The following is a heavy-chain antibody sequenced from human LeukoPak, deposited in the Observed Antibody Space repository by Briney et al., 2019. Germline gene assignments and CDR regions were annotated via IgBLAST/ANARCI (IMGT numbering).Heavy chain of an antibody. V-gene: IGHV1-24*01. J-gene: IGHJ6*03. CDR3: GSGSYPSYYMDV. Sequence: GASVKVSCKVSGYTLTELSMHWVRQAPGKGLEWMGGFDPEDGETIYAQKFQGRVTMTEDTSTDAAYMELSSLRSEDTAVYYCGSGSYPSYYMDVWGKGTTVTVSS. CDR1: GYTLTELS. D-gene: IGHD1-26*01. CDR2: FDPEDGET.